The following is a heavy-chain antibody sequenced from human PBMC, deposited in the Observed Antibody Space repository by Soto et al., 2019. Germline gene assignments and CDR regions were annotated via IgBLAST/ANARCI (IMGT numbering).Heavy chain of an antibody. V-gene: IGHV4-59*08. CDR1: GGSIGSHY. J-gene: IGHJ4*02. D-gene: IGHD3-16*01. CDR3: ARQWGGDY. Sequence: PSETLSLTCTVSGGSIGSHYWSWIRQPPGEGLEWIGRASYSGSPNYNPSLKSRVTISIDTSKNQFSLKLTSVTAADTAVYYCARQWGGDYWGKGTLVTVPS. CDR2: ASYSGSP.